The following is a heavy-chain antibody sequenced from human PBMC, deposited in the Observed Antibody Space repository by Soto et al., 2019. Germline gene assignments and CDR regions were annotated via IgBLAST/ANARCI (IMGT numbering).Heavy chain of an antibody. CDR3: ARGGGPYVWFNEF. V-gene: IGHV1-69*01. Sequence: QEQLVQSGAEVKKPGSSVKVSCKDSGGLFSSFAISWVRQAPGQGLAWMGGIIPVFGTTNYAQKFQGRVTITADESTNTAYMELSSLTSDDTGMYYCARGGGPYVWFNEFRGQGTQVTGSS. CDR2: IIPVFGTT. D-gene: IGHD3-16*01. J-gene: IGHJ4*02. CDR1: GGLFSSFA.